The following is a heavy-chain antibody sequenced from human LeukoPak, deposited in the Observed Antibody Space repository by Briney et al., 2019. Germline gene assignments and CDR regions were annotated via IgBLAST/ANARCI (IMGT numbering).Heavy chain of an antibody. D-gene: IGHD6-19*01. J-gene: IGHJ5*02. CDR1: GYTFTSYA. CDR3: ARGYSSGWYGDWFDP. V-gene: IGHV1-3*03. Sequence: GASVKVSCKASGYTFTSYAMHWVRQAPGQRLEWMGWINAGNGNTKYSQEFQGRVTITRDTSASTAYMELSSLRSEDMDVYYCARGYSSGWYGDWFDPWGQGTLVTVSS. CDR2: INAGNGNT.